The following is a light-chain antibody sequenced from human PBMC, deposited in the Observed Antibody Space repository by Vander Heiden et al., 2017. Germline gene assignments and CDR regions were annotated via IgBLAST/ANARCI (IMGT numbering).Light chain of an antibody. J-gene: IGKJ1*01. CDR2: WAS. CDR1: QSVLYSSNNKNY. V-gene: IGKV4-1*01. CDR3: HQYDSTPPT. Sequence: DIVMTQSPASLAVSLGERATINCKSSQSVLYSSNNKNYLTWYQQKPGQPPKLLIYWASTRESGVPDRFSGSGSGTDFTLTISSLQAEDVAVYYCHQYDSTPPTFGQGTKVEIK.